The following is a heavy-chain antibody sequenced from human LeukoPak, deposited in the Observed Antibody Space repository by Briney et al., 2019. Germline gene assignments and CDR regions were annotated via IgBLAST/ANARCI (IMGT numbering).Heavy chain of an antibody. V-gene: IGHV3-23*01. Sequence: PGGSLRLSCAASGFTFSDYYMSWIRQAPGKGLEWVSAISGSGGSTYYADSVKGRFTISRDNSKNTLYLQMNSLRAEDTAIYYCARIREYSAYDAFDIWGQGTMVTVSS. CDR2: ISGSGGST. J-gene: IGHJ3*02. CDR3: ARIREYSAYDAFDI. CDR1: GFTFSDYY. D-gene: IGHD2-21*01.